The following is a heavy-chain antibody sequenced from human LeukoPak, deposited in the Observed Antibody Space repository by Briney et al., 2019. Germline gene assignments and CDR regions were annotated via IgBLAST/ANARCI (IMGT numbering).Heavy chain of an antibody. CDR1: GGTFSSYA. D-gene: IGHD3-22*01. CDR3: ARGHAPYYDSSGYDY. J-gene: IGHJ4*02. V-gene: IGHV1-18*01. Sequence: GASVKVSCKASGGTFSSYAISWVRQAPGQGLEWMGWISAYNGNTNYAQKLQGRVTMTTDTSTSTAYMELRSLRSDDTAVYYCARGHAPYYDSSGYDYWGQGTLVTVSS. CDR2: ISAYNGNT.